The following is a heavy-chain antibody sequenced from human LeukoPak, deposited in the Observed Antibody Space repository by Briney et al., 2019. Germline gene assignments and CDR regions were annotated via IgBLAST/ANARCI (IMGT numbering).Heavy chain of an antibody. Sequence: SETLSLTCTVSGGSISSNNYYWGWIRQPPGKGLEWIGSIYYGGYTYYNPSLKSRVTISVDTSKNQFSLKLGSVTAADTAIYYCQSRFLEWLLDYWGQGTLVTVSS. J-gene: IGHJ4*02. CDR1: GGSISSNNYY. CDR2: IYYGGYT. V-gene: IGHV4-39*01. D-gene: IGHD3-3*01. CDR3: QSRFLEWLLDY.